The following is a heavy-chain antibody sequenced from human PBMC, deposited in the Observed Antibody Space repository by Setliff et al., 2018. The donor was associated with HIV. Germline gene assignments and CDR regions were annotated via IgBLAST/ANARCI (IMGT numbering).Heavy chain of an antibody. D-gene: IGHD6-13*01. CDR1: GRSFSDNS. V-gene: IGHV4-34*01. CDR2: INHSGNT. CDR3: ASQGIALREHDY. Sequence: SETLSLTCAVYGRSFSDNSWNWIRQPPGKGLEWIGEINHSGNTNYNPSLKSRVSITLDTSKHQFSLKLTSVTAADTAVYFCASQGIALREHDYWGQGTLVTVSS. J-gene: IGHJ4*02.